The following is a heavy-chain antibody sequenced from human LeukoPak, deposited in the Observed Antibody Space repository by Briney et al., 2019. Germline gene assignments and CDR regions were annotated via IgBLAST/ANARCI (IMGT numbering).Heavy chain of an antibody. CDR2: TYYRSKWYF. CDR1: GDSVSSNSAA. D-gene: IGHD2-2*01. CDR3: ARSISTGGFRLDY. V-gene: IGHV6-1*01. Sequence: SQTLSLTCAIAGDSVSSNSAAWNWIRQSPSKALKWLGRTYYRSKWYFDYAVSVEGRITINPDTSKNQFSLHLNSLTPADTAVYYCARSISTGGFRLDYWGQGTLVTVSS. J-gene: IGHJ4*02.